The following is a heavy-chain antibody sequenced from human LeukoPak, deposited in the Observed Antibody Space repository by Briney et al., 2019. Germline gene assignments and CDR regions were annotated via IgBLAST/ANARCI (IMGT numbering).Heavy chain of an antibody. J-gene: IGHJ5*02. CDR1: GFSLSDHY. V-gene: IGHV3-72*01. Sequence: PGGSLRLSCAASGFSLSDHYMDWVRQAPGQGPELIGHIRNAGDGYTTEYAAYVKGRFTVSRDDSKNSLYLQMHSLKPEDTAVYYCVRNHRHWFDPWGQGTLVTVSS. CDR3: VRNHRHWFDP. CDR2: IRNAGDGYTT.